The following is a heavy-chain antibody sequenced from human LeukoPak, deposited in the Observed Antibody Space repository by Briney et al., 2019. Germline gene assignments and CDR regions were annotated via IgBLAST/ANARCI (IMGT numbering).Heavy chain of an antibody. CDR1: GFTFSGSA. CDR2: INPNSGGT. D-gene: IGHD5-12*01. Sequence: PGGSLRLSCAASGFTFSGSAMHWVRQAPGQGLEWMGWINPNSGGTNYAQKFQGRVTMTRDTSISTAYMELSGLRSDDTAVYYCASSLVATEDYWGQGTLVTVSS. J-gene: IGHJ4*02. V-gene: IGHV1-2*02. CDR3: ASSLVATEDY.